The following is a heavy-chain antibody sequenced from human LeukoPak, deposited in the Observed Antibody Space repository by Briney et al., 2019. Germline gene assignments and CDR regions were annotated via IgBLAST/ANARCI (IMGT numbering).Heavy chain of an antibody. CDR1: GFTFSSYA. V-gene: IGHV3-15*07. Sequence: GGSLRLSCAASGFTFSSYAMHWVRQAPGKGLEWVGRIKSKTDGGTTDYAAPVKGRFSISRDDSTNTLYLQMNSLKAEDTAVYYCTSFTISSGFPWGQGTLVTVSS. CDR2: IKSKTDGGTT. D-gene: IGHD6-6*01. CDR3: TSFTISSGFP. J-gene: IGHJ5*02.